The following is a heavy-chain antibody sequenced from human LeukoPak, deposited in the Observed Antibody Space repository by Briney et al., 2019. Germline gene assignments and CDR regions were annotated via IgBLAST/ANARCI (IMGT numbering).Heavy chain of an antibody. CDR2: SHYSKTT. D-gene: IGHD4-17*01. J-gene: IGHJ4*02. Sequence: SETLSLTCTVSDGSITNYYWSWIRQPPGKGLEWIAYSHYSKTTTYHPSLRSRATVSVDASKNQFSLKLSSVTAAGTAVYYCARHAGNHYGDLFDYWGQGTLVTVSS. V-gene: IGHV4-59*08. CDR3: ARHAGNHYGDLFDY. CDR1: DGSITNYY.